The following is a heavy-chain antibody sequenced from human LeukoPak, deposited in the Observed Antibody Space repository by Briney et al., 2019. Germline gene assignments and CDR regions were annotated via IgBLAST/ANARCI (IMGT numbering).Heavy chain of an antibody. D-gene: IGHD3-9*01. CDR1: GYTFTSYD. V-gene: IGHV1-8*01. J-gene: IGHJ4*02. CDR3: ARGGWLVLRYFDY. CDR2: MNPNSGDT. Sequence: ASVRVSCKASGYTFTSYDINWVRQASGQGREWMGWMNPNSGDTGYAQKFQGRVTMTRNTYISTAYMEMSSLRSEDTAVYYCARGGWLVLRYFDYWGQGTLVTVSS.